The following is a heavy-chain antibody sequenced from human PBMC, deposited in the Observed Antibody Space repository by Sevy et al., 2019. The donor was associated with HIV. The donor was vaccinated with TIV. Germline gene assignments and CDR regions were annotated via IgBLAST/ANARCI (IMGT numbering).Heavy chain of an antibody. CDR2: INHSGST. D-gene: IGHD3-22*01. Sequence: SETLSLTCAVYGGSFSGYYWSWIRQPPGKGLEWIGEINHSGSTNYNPSLKSRVTISLDTSKNQFSLKLSSVTAADTAVYYCAREADYYDSSGYYPVVDYWGQGTLVTVSS. J-gene: IGHJ4*02. CDR3: AREADYYDSSGYYPVVDY. CDR1: GGSFSGYY. V-gene: IGHV4-34*01.